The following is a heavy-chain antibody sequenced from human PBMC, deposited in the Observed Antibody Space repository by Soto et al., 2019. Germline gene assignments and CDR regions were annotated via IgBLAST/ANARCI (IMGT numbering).Heavy chain of an antibody. CDR1: GYTFTSYG. J-gene: IGHJ6*02. Sequence: QVQLVQSGAEVKKPGASVKVSCKASGYTFTSYGISWVRQAPGQGLEWMGWISAYNGNTNYAQKHPRRVTMTTDTFTSTVCMELRSLRSDDTAVYYCARVNSRPPYYYYFGMDVWGQGTKVTVSS. D-gene: IGHD1-1*01. CDR3: ARVNSRPPYYYYFGMDV. V-gene: IGHV1-18*01. CDR2: ISAYNGNT.